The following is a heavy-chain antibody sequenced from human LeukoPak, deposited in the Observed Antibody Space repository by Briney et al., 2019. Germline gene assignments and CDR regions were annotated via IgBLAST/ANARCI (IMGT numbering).Heavy chain of an antibody. V-gene: IGHV4-4*07. CDR1: GGSISSYY. Sequence: SETLSLTCTVSGGSISSYYWSWIRQPAGKGLEWIGRIHTSGSTNYNPSLKSRVTMSVDTSKNQFSLKLSSVTAADTAVYYCARDDRGIAVAGTGWFDPWGQGTLVTVSS. J-gene: IGHJ5*02. CDR3: ARDDRGIAVAGTGWFDP. CDR2: IHTSGST. D-gene: IGHD6-19*01.